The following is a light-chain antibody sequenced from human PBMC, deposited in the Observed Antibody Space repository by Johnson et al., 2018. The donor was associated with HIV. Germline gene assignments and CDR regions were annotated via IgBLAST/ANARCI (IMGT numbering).Light chain of an antibody. J-gene: IGLJ1*01. CDR1: SSNIGNNY. V-gene: IGLV1-51*01. CDR2: DNN. CDR3: GTWDNSLSAPYG. Sequence: QSVLTQPPSVSAAPGQKVTISCSGSSSNIGNNYVSWYQQLPGTAPKLLIYDNNKRPSGIPDRFSGSKSGTSATLGITGLQTGDEADYYCGTWDNSLSAPYGFETGPKGTVL.